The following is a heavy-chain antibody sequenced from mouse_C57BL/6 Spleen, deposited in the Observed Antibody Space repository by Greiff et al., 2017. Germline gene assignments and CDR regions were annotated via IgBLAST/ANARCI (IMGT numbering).Heavy chain of an antibody. CDR1: GYAFSSSW. V-gene: IGHV1-82*01. Sequence: VKVVESGPELVKPGASVKISCKASGYAFSSSWMNWVKQRPGKGLEWIGRIYPGDGDTNSNGQFKGKATLTADKSSSTAYMQLSSLTSEDSAVYFCARDRGDYYGSSYLVDYWGQGTTLTVSS. D-gene: IGHD1-1*01. J-gene: IGHJ2*01. CDR3: ARDRGDYYGSSYLVDY. CDR2: IYPGDGDT.